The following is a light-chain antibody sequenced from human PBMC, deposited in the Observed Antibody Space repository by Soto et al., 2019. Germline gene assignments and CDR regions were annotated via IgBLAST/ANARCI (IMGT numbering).Light chain of an antibody. CDR3: QLRSRWPPWT. V-gene: IGKV3-11*01. J-gene: IGKJ1*01. CDR1: QSVSSY. CDR2: NAY. Sequence: EIVLTQSPATLSFSPGERATLSCRASQSVSSYLAWYQQKPGQAPRLLIYNAYSRATSIPARFSGSGSGTVFTLTISNLQPEDVAVYYCQLRSRWPPWTFGQGTKVKIK.